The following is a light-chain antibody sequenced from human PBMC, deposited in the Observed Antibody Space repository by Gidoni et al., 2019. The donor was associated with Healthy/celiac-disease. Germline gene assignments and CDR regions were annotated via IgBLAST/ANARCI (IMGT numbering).Light chain of an antibody. CDR1: QSVSSSY. J-gene: IGKJ2*01. CDR3: QQCGSSSYT. CDR2: GAS. Sequence: IVLPHSPGTLPLSPGERATLSRRACQSVSSSYLAWYQQKPGQAPRLLIYGASSRATGIPDRFSGSGSGTDFTLTISRLEPEDFAVYYCQQCGSSSYTFGQGTKLEIK. V-gene: IGKV3-20*01.